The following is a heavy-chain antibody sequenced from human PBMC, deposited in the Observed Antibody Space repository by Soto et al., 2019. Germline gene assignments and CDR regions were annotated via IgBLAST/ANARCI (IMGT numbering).Heavy chain of an antibody. V-gene: IGHV4-59*08. Sequence: QVQLQESGPGLVKPSETLSLTCAVSGGSISHYYWSWIRQPPGKGLEWIGYIHSSGSTNYNPSLNSRVTISIDTSKNQFSLNLSSVTAADTAVYFCARHIDGSRKASFDYWGQGTLVTVSS. CDR1: GGSISHYY. CDR2: IHSSGST. J-gene: IGHJ4*02. D-gene: IGHD3-16*02. CDR3: ARHIDGSRKASFDY.